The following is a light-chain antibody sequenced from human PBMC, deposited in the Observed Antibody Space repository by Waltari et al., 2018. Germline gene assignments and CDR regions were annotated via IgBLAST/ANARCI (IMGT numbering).Light chain of an antibody. V-gene: IGLV2-14*01. J-gene: IGLJ2*01. CDR2: DVS. CDR3: SSYTSSSIVV. Sequence: QSALTQPASVSGSPGQSITISCTGTSSDVGGYNYVSWYQQHPGKAPTRMIYDVSNRPSGVSNRFYGSKSGNTASLTIYGLQAEDEADYYCSSYTSSSIVVFGGGTKLTVL. CDR1: SSDVGGYNY.